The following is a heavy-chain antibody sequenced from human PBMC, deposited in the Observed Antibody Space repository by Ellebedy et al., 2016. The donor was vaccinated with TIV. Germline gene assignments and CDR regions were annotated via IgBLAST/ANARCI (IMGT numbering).Heavy chain of an antibody. CDR3: AKGGARGDYKPSLDY. D-gene: IGHD4-17*01. CDR1: GFTVSNNY. J-gene: IGHJ4*02. V-gene: IGHV3-53*01. Sequence: GESLKISCAASGFTVSNNYISWVRQAPGKGLEWVSVIYSGGSTYYGDSVKGRFTISRDNSKNTLYLQMNRLRADDTAVYYCAKGGARGDYKPSLDYWGQGTLVTVSS. CDR2: IYSGGST.